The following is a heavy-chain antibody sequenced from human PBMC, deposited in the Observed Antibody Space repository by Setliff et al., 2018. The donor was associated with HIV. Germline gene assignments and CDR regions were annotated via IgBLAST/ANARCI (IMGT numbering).Heavy chain of an antibody. J-gene: IGHJ6*02. CDR3: ARVPSCADSWCYMYYYYYYGMDV. V-gene: IGHV4-34*01. CDR2: IGGRGAT. D-gene: IGHD2-8*02. CDR1: GGSLTNYY. Sequence: PSETLSLTCALYGGSLTNYYWTWIRKYPGKGLEWIGEIGGRGATTYNPSLKSRVTILWDTSKKQFSLKLNSVTAADAAVYYCARVPSCADSWCYMYYYYYYGMDVWGQGTTVTVSS.